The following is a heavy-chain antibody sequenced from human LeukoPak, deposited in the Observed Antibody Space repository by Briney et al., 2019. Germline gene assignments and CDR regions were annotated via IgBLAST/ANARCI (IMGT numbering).Heavy chain of an antibody. J-gene: IGHJ3*02. V-gene: IGHV3-9*01. CDR1: GFTFDDYA. CDR2: ISWNSGKI. D-gene: IGHD2-8*01. CDR3: AKETHSTMVPGYAFDI. Sequence: GGSLRLSCAASGFTFDDYAIHWVRQAPGKGPEWASGISWNSGKIVYADSVKGRFTISRDNAKNSVYLQMDSLRAEDTALYYCAKETHSTMVPGYAFDIWGQGTMVTVSS.